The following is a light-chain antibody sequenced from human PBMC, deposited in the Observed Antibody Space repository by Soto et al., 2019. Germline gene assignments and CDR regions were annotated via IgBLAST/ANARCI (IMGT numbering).Light chain of an antibody. CDR1: SSDGGGYNY. Sequence: QSALTQPASVSGSPGQSITISCTGTSSDGGGYNYVSWYQQHPGKAPKLMIYDVSNRPSGVSNRFSGSKSGNTASLTISGLQAEDEADYYCSSYTSSSSVVFGEGTTLTVL. CDR2: DVS. CDR3: SSYTSSSSVV. V-gene: IGLV2-14*01. J-gene: IGLJ2*01.